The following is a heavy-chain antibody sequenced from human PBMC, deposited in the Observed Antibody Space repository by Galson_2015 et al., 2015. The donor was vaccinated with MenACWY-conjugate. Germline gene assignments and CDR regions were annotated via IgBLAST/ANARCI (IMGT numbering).Heavy chain of an antibody. CDR2: IYHDGTT. D-gene: IGHD6-19*01. Sequence: SETLSLTCSVSGGSITSDNYYWGWIRQPPGKGLEWIGTIYHDGTTYYNPSLKNRVTISVDTSNNQFSLKVTFVTAADTAVYYCTRRPSSAWAFDYWGQGALVTVSS. CDR3: TRRPSSAWAFDY. CDR1: GGSITSDNYY. V-gene: IGHV4-39*01. J-gene: IGHJ4*02.